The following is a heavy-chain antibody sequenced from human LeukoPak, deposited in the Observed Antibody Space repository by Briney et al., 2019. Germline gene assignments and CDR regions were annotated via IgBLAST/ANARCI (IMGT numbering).Heavy chain of an antibody. CDR2: IWYDGSNK. CDR3: ARERDTAMVPWYGYYYGMDV. Sequence: QPGGSLRLSCAASGFTFSSYGMHWVRQAPGKGLEWVAVIWYDGSNKYYADSVKGRFTISRDNSKNTLFLQMNSLRVEDTAVYYCARERDTAMVPWYGYYYGMDVWGQGTTVTVSS. CDR1: GFTFSSYG. J-gene: IGHJ6*02. V-gene: IGHV3-33*01. D-gene: IGHD5-18*01.